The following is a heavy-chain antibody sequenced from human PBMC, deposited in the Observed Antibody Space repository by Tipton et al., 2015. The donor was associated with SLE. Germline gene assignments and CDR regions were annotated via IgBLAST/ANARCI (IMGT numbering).Heavy chain of an antibody. CDR3: ARHSSSWFDY. Sequence: TLSLTCTVSGFSISSAYYWGWIRQPPGKGLEWIGSIHHSGTTYYNPSLKSRVTISIDTSKNQFSLKLSSVTAADTAVYYCARHSSSWFDYWGQGTLVTVSS. CDR1: GFSISSAYY. V-gene: IGHV4-38-2*02. D-gene: IGHD6-13*01. CDR2: IHHSGTT. J-gene: IGHJ4*02.